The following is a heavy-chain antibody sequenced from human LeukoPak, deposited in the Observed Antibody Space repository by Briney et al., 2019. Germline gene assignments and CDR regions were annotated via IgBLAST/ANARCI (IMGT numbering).Heavy chain of an antibody. V-gene: IGHV4-39*01. CDR1: GGSISSSSYY. Sequence: SETLSLTCTVSGGSISSSSYYWGWIRQPPGKELEWSVSIYYSGSTYYNPSLKSRVTISVDTSKNQFSLKLSSVTAADTAVYYCARQQLASSSWYPGGYFQHWGQGTLVTVSS. D-gene: IGHD6-13*01. J-gene: IGHJ1*01. CDR3: ARQQLASSSWYPGGYFQH. CDR2: IYYSGST.